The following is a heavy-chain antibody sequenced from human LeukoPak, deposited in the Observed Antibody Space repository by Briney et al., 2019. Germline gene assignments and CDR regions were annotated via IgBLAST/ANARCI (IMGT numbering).Heavy chain of an antibody. D-gene: IGHD4-23*01. V-gene: IGHV4-39*07. Sequence: PSETLSLTCTVSGASLGKSTSYWGWIRQPPGKDLEWIGTISYSGTTYYNPSLKSRLTISVDTSKNHFSLKLTSVTAADTAVYFCAEGSNIARFFIWGQGTLVTVSS. CDR1: GASLGKSTSY. CDR3: AEGSNIARFFI. CDR2: ISYSGTT. J-gene: IGHJ4*02.